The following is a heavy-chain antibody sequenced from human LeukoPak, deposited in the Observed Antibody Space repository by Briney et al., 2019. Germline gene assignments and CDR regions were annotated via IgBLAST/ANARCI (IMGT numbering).Heavy chain of an antibody. Sequence: SETLSLTCTVSGGSISSSSYYWGWIRQPPGKGLEWIGSIHYSGSTNYNPSLKSRVTISVDTSKNQFSLKLSSVTAADTAVYYCARVDSSNWYEYRGYFDYWGQGTLVTVSS. CDR2: IHYSGST. CDR1: GGSISSSSYY. CDR3: ARVDSSNWYEYRGYFDY. J-gene: IGHJ4*02. D-gene: IGHD6-13*01. V-gene: IGHV4-39*07.